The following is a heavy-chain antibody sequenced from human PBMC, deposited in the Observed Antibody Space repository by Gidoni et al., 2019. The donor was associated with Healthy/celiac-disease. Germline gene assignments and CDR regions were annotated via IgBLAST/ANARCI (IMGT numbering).Heavy chain of an antibody. CDR1: GFSLSTSGVG. CDR3: AQTVRVAAAGLNWFDP. V-gene: IGHV2-5*01. D-gene: IGHD6-13*01. CDR2: IYWNDDK. J-gene: IGHJ5*02. Sequence: QITLKESGPTLVKPTQTLTLTCTFSGFSLSTSGVGVGWIRQPPGKALEWLALIYWNDDKRYSPSLKSRLTITKDTSKNQVVLTMTNMDPVDTATYYCAQTVRVAAAGLNWFDPWGQGTLVTVSS.